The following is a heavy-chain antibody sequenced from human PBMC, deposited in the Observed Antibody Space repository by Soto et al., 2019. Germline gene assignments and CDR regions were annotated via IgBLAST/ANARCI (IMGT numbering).Heavy chain of an antibody. V-gene: IGHV3-74*01. CDR2: LNSDGSST. CDR3: AVPAFSPV. J-gene: IGHJ3*01. CDR1: GFTFSDYW. Sequence: GGSLRLSCVASGFTFSDYWMHWVRQVPGKGLVWVSRLNSDGSSTDYVGSVKGRFTISRDNTKNTVYLQMNSLRAEDTAVYYCAVPAFSPVWGQGTMVTVSS.